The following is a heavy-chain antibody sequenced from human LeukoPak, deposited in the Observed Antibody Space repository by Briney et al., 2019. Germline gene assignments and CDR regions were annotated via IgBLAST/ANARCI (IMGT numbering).Heavy chain of an antibody. Sequence: GGSLRLSCAASGFNFIDYSMNWVRQAPGKGLEWISYIGISSGNTKYADSVKGRFTISRDNAKNSLYLQMDSLRAEDTAVYYCATDSPETAAFDYWGQGTLVTVSS. CDR3: ATDSPETAAFDY. CDR2: IGISSGNT. CDR1: GFNFIDYS. D-gene: IGHD1-1*01. J-gene: IGHJ4*02. V-gene: IGHV3-48*04.